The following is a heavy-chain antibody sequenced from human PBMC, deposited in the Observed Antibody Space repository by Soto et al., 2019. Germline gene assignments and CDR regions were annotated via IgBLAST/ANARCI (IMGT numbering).Heavy chain of an antibody. Sequence: QITLKESGPTLVKPTQTLTLTCTFSGFSLSTSGVGVGWIRQPPGKALEWLALIYWNDDKRYSPSLKSRLTITKDTSKNQVVLTMTNMDPVDTATYYCARWYSSAVLDYWGQGTLVTVSS. CDR1: GFSLSTSGVG. CDR3: ARWYSSAVLDY. V-gene: IGHV2-5*01. D-gene: IGHD6-25*01. J-gene: IGHJ4*02. CDR2: IYWNDDK.